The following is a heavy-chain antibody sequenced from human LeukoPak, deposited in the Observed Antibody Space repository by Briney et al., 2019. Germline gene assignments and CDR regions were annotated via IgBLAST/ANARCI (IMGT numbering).Heavy chain of an antibody. V-gene: IGHV4-38-2*02. Sequence: SETLSLTCAVSDYSISSGYYWGWIRQPPGKGLEWIGSIYHSGSTNYNPSLKSRVTMSVDTSKNQFSLKLSSVTAADTAVYYCARENDAFDIWGQGTMVTVSS. J-gene: IGHJ3*02. CDR2: IYHSGST. CDR3: ARENDAFDI. CDR1: DYSISSGYY.